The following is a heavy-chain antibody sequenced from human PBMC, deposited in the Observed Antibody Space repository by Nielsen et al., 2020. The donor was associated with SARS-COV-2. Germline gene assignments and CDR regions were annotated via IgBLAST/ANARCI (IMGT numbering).Heavy chain of an antibody. Sequence: GSLRLSCTVSGGSISSYYWSWIRQPPGKGLEWIGYIYYSGSTNYNPSLKSRVTISVDTSKNQFSLKLSSVTAADTAVYYCARGGRMVAAYRGWYFDLWGRGTLVTVSS. J-gene: IGHJ2*01. CDR3: ARGGRMVAAYRGWYFDL. CDR2: IYYSGST. CDR1: GGSISSYY. V-gene: IGHV4-59*12. D-gene: IGHD2-15*01.